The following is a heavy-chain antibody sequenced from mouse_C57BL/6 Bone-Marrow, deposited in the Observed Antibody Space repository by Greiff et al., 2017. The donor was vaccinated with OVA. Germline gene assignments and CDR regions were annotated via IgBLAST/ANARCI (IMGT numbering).Heavy chain of an antibody. CDR1: GYTFTSYW. V-gene: IGHV1-64*01. CDR3: ARWYSKAAY. D-gene: IGHD2-5*01. J-gene: IGHJ3*01. CDR2: IHPNSGST. Sequence: QVQLQQPGAELVKPGASVKLSCKASGYTFTSYWMHWVKQRPGQGLEWIGMIHPNSGSTNYNEKFKSKATLTVDKSSSTAYMQLSSLTSEDSAVYYCARWYSKAAYGGQGTLVTVSA.